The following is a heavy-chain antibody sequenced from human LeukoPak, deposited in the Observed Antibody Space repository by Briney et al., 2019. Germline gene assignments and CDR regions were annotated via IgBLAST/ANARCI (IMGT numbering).Heavy chain of an antibody. Sequence: PSETLSLTCTVSGGSISSSSYYWGWIRQPPGKGLEWIGSIYYSGSTYYNPSLKSRVTISVDRSKNQFSLKLSSVTAADTAVYYCARGRVVPAAIKGALSKPSPTGWFDPWGQGTLVTVSS. J-gene: IGHJ5*02. CDR3: ARGRVVPAAIKGALSKPSPTGWFDP. D-gene: IGHD2-2*02. CDR1: GGSISSSSYY. V-gene: IGHV4-39*07. CDR2: IYYSGST.